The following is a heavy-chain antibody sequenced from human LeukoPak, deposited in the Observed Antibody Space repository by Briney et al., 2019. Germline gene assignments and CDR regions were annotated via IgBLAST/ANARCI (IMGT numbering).Heavy chain of an antibody. CDR3: ARGEYGDYPLDY. Sequence: GGSLRLSCAASGFTFDDYAMHWVRQAPGKGLEWVSGISWNSGSIGYADSVKGRFTISRDNAKNSLYLQMNSLRAEDTALYYCARGEYGDYPLDYWGQGTLVTVSS. J-gene: IGHJ4*02. CDR1: GFTFDDYA. CDR2: ISWNSGSI. D-gene: IGHD4-17*01. V-gene: IGHV3-9*01.